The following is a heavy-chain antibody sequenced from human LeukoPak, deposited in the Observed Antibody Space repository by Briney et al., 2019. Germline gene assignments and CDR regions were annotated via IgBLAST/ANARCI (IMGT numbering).Heavy chain of an antibody. CDR3: ARSSYYEDLFDY. J-gene: IGHJ4*02. Sequence: GGSLRLSCAASGFTFSSYSMHWVRQAPGKGLEWVSKISSSSRTIYYADSVKGRFTISRDNAKNSLDLQLNSLRVEDTAVYYCARSSYYEDLFDYWGQGTLVTVSS. D-gene: IGHD3-22*01. V-gene: IGHV3-48*04. CDR2: ISSSSRTI. CDR1: GFTFSSYS.